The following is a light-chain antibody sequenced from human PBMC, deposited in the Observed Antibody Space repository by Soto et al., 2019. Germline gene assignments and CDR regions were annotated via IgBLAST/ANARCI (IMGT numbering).Light chain of an antibody. CDR1: QSIDIF. Sequence: DIHLTQSPSSLSASVGDRVVITCRASQSIDIFLNWYQQKPGKAPKLLVYAASSLKSGVPSGFTGSGSGTDFTLTISSPQPEDFATYFCQQSYDTPFTFGQGTRLEIK. V-gene: IGKV1-39*01. CDR3: QQSYDTPFT. J-gene: IGKJ2*01. CDR2: AAS.